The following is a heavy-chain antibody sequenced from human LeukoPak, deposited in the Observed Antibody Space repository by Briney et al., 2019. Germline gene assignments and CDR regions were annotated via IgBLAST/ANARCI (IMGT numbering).Heavy chain of an antibody. J-gene: IGHJ4*02. CDR1: GYTFTRYH. D-gene: IGHD6-6*01. V-gene: IGHV1-46*01. CDR2: INPSGGTT. Sequence: ASVKVSCKTSGYTFTRYHIHWVRQAPGQGLEWMGVINPSGGTTTYAQNFQGRVTMTRDTSTITVYMELSSLRSEDTAVYYCARVSQVRSSSVSVPYWGQGTLVTVSS. CDR3: ARVSQVRSSSVSVPY.